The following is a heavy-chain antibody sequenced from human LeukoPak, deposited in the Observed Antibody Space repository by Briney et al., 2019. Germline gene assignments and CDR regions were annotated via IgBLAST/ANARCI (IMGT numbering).Heavy chain of an antibody. D-gene: IGHD1-26*01. V-gene: IGHV3-23*01. CDR1: GFTFNTHA. J-gene: IGHJ4*02. CDR3: TKAWAADY. CDR2: ISESGGKT. Sequence: GGSLRLSCAASGFTFNTHAMTWVRQAAGXGLEWVSAISESGGKTCYADSVKGRFTISRDNSKNTVYLQMNGLRVEDTALYYCTKAWAADYWGQGTLVTVSS.